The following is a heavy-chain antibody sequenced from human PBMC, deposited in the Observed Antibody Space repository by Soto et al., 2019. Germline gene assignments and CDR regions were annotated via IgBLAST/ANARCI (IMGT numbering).Heavy chain of an antibody. Sequence: QPGGSLRLSCAASGFTFSSYAMGWVRQAPGKGLEWVSAISGSGGSTYYADSVKGRFTISRDNSKNTLYLQMNSLRAEDTAVYYCAKRNPSYCGGDCYADAFDIWGQGTMVTVSS. CDR3: AKRNPSYCGGDCYADAFDI. CDR2: ISGSGGST. CDR1: GFTFSSYA. D-gene: IGHD2-21*02. J-gene: IGHJ3*02. V-gene: IGHV3-23*01.